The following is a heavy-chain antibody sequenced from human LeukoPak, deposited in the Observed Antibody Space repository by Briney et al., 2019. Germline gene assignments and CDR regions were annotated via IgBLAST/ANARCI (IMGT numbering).Heavy chain of an antibody. J-gene: IGHJ4*02. CDR1: GFTFRNYV. V-gene: IGHV3-23*01. CDR3: AKEASSGNIVTIDC. Sequence: GGSLRLSCAASGFTFRNYVMSWVRQTPGKGLEWVSAITGDGGGTNHADSVKGRFTISRDNSKDTLYLQMNSLRAEDTAVYYCAKEASSGNIVTIDCWGQGALVTVSS. CDR2: ITGDGGGT. D-gene: IGHD1-26*01.